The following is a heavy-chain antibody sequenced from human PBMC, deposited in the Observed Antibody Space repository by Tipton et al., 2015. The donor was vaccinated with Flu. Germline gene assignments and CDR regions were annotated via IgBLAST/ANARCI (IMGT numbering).Heavy chain of an antibody. D-gene: IGHD3-16*01. CDR1: GFTLSTYW. CDR3: ARFAGGP. Sequence: SLRLSCVASGFTLSTYWMSWVRQAPGKGLEWVANVNQDGSVKYYLDSVRGRFIISRDNARNSLYLQMNSLRAEDTAVYHCARFAGGPWGQGTLATVSS. CDR2: VNQDGSVK. V-gene: IGHV3-7*01. J-gene: IGHJ5*02.